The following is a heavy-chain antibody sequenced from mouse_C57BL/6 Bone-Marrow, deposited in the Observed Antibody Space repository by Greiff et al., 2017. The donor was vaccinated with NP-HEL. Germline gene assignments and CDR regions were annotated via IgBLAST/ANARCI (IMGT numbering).Heavy chain of an antibody. CDR3: ARRNWYGSGDY. J-gene: IGHJ2*01. Sequence: EVKVVESGGDLVKPGGSLKLSCAASGFTFSSYGMSWVRQTPDKRLEWVATISSGGSYTYYPDSVKGRFTISRDNAKNTLYLQMSSLKSEDTAMYYCARRNWYGSGDYWGQGTTLTVSS. CDR1: GFTFSSYG. V-gene: IGHV5-6*01. CDR2: ISSGGSYT. D-gene: IGHD1-1*01.